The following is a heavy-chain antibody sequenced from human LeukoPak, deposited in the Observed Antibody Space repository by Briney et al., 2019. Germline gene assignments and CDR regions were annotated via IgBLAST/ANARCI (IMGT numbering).Heavy chain of an antibody. J-gene: IGHJ6*03. CDR1: GGTFSSYA. Sequence: SVKVSCKASGGTFSSYAISWVRQAPGQGLEWIGGIIPIFGTANYAQKFQGRVTIAADESTSTAYMELSSLRSEDTAVYYCARDGAVVVPAAIDYYYYYYMDVWGKGTTVTVSS. CDR3: ARDGAVVVPAAIDYYYYYYMDV. D-gene: IGHD2-2*01. V-gene: IGHV1-69*13. CDR2: IIPIFGTA.